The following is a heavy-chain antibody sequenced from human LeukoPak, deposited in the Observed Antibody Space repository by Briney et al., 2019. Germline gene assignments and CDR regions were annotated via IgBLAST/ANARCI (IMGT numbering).Heavy chain of an antibody. CDR2: INPNSGGT. V-gene: IGHV1-2*02. CDR3: ARPPRGQGAFDI. J-gene: IGHJ3*02. Sequence: ASVKVSCKASGYTFTGYYMHWVRQAPGQGLEWMGWINPNSGGTNYAQKFQGRVTMTRDTSISTAYMELSRVRSDDTAVYYCARPPRGQGAFDIWGQGTMVTVSS. CDR1: GYTFTGYY.